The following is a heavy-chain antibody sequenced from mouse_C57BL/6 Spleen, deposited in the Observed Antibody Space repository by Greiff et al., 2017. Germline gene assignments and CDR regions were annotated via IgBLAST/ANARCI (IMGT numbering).Heavy chain of an antibody. V-gene: IGHV1-15*01. CDR2: IDPETGGT. D-gene: IGHD1-1*01. J-gene: IGHJ3*01. CDR1: GYTFTDYE. Sequence: QVQLQQSGAELVRPGASVTLSCKASGYTFTDYEMHWVKQTPVHGLEWIGAIDPETGGTASNQKFKGKAILTADKSSSTAYMELRSLTSEDSAVYYCTRMEDYGTTGFAYWGQGTLVTVSA. CDR3: TRMEDYGTTGFAY.